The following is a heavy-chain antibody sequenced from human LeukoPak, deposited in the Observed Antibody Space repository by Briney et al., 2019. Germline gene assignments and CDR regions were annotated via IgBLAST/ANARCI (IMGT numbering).Heavy chain of an antibody. Sequence: GGSLRLSCEGSGFTFSNYWMGWVRQAPGKGLQWVANIKIDRSEKYYVDSVKGRFTISRDNSKNTLYLQMNSLRAEDTAVYYCAKDRGSGYSYGLFYSWGQGTLVTVSS. CDR2: IKIDRSEK. CDR1: GFTFSNYW. CDR3: AKDRGSGYSYGLFYS. D-gene: IGHD5-18*01. J-gene: IGHJ5*02. V-gene: IGHV3-7*03.